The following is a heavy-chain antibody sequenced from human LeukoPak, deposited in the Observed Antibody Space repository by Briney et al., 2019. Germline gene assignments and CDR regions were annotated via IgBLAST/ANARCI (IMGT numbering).Heavy chain of an antibody. J-gene: IGHJ4*02. Sequence: ASVKVSCKASGYTFTRYYMHWVRQAPGQGLEWMGWINPNSGGTNYAQKFQGRVTMTRDTSIITDYMELSRLRSDDTAVYYCARDPWGYCSGGSCYPFDYWGQGTLVTVS. CDR3: ARDPWGYCSGGSCYPFDY. CDR1: GYTFTRYY. D-gene: IGHD2-15*01. V-gene: IGHV1-2*02. CDR2: INPNSGGT.